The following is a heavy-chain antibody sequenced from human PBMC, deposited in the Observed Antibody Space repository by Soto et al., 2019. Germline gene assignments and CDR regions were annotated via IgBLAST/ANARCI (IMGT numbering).Heavy chain of an antibody. CDR3: GTMPIVVEPAPMDV. Sequence: LSLTCTVSGGSISSGDYYWSWIRQPPGKGLEWIGYIYYSGSTSYNASLKSRTSISADPSNNQFSLKLHSLTAADTAVYFCGTMPIVVEPAPMDVWGPGTSVTVSS. J-gene: IGHJ6*02. D-gene: IGHD2-2*01. CDR2: IYYSGST. CDR1: GGSISSGDYY. V-gene: IGHV4-30-4*01.